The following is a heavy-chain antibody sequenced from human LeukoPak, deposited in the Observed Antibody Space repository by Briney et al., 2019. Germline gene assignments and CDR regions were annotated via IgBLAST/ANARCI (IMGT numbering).Heavy chain of an antibody. J-gene: IGHJ4*02. D-gene: IGHD4-17*01. CDR2: ISWNSGSI. CDR1: GFTFDDYA. V-gene: IGHV3-9*01. CDR3: AKSDYGAGDY. Sequence: GGSLRLSCAASGFTFDDYAMHWVRQAPGKGLEWVSGISWNSGSIGYADSVKGRFTISRDNSKNTLYLQMNSLRAEDTAVYYCAKSDYGAGDYWGQGTLVTVSS.